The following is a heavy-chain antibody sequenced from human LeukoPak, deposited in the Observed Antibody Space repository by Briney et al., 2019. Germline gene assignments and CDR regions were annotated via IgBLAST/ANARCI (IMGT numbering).Heavy chain of an antibody. Sequence: SETLSLTCTVSGGSISSGGYYWSWIRQHPGTGLEWIGYIYYSGSTYYNPSLKSRATISVDTSKNQFSLKLSSVTAADTAVYYCARGSKLTGDPNFDYWGQGTLVTVSS. CDR2: IYYSGST. D-gene: IGHD7-27*01. V-gene: IGHV4-31*03. CDR1: GGSISSGGYY. CDR3: ARGSKLTGDPNFDY. J-gene: IGHJ4*02.